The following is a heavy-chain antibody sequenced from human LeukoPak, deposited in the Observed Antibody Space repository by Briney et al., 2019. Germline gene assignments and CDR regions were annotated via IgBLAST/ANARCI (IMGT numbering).Heavy chain of an antibody. CDR2: ISSSSSYI. CDR3: ARDGVLVGANGY. Sequence: GGSLRLSCAASGFTFSSYSMNWVRQAPGKGLEWVSSISSSSSYIYYADSVKGRFTISRDNAKNSLYLQMNSLRAEDTAVYYCARDGVLVGANGYWGQGTLVTVSS. V-gene: IGHV3-21*01. CDR1: GFTFSSYS. J-gene: IGHJ4*02. D-gene: IGHD1-26*01.